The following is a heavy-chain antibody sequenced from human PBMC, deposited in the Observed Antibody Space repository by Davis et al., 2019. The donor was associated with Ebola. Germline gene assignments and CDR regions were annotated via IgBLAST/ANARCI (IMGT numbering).Heavy chain of an antibody. V-gene: IGHV6-1*01. CDR3: ARGWLRVGMDV. J-gene: IGHJ6*04. Sequence: HSQTLSLTCAISGDSVSRAGWNWIRPSPSRGLEWLGRTYYKSKWYNDYAESVKSRITINPDTSKNEFSLQLNSVTPEDTALYYCARGWLRVGMDVWGEGTTVTVSS. CDR1: GDSVSRAG. CDR2: TYYKSKWYN. D-gene: IGHD5-18*01.